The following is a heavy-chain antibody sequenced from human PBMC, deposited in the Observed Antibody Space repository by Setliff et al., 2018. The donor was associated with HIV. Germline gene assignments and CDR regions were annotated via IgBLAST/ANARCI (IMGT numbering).Heavy chain of an antibody. V-gene: IGHV4-34*01. CDR2: IYYRGST. J-gene: IGHJ6*03. CDR1: GGSFSGYY. Sequence: PSETLSLTCAVYGGSFSGYYWGWIRQPPGKGLEWIGTIYYRGSTYYNPSLKSRVTISTDTSKNQFSLKVRSVTAADTAMYFCARDATSEGYMDVWGKGTTVTVSS. CDR3: ARDATSEGYMDV.